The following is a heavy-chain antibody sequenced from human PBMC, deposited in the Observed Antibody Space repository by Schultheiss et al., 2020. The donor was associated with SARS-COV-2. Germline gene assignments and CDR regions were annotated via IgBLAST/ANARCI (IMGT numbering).Heavy chain of an antibody. Sequence: SVKVSCKASGFTFTSSAMQWVRQARGQRLEWIGWIVVGSGNTNYAQKFQERVTITRDMSTSTAYMELSSLRSEDTAVYYCARGETGEYSSHFDYWGQGTLVTVSS. CDR3: ARGETGEYSSHFDY. CDR1: GFTFTSSA. V-gene: IGHV1-58*02. CDR2: IVVGSGNT. J-gene: IGHJ4*02. D-gene: IGHD6-13*01.